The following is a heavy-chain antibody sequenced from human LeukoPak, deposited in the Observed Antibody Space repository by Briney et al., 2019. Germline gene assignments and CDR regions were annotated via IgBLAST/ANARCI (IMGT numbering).Heavy chain of an antibody. J-gene: IGHJ4*02. Sequence: VASVKVSCKASGGTFSSYAISWVRQAPGQGLEWMGGIIPIFGTANYAQKFQGRVTITADESTSTAYMELSSLRSEDTAVYYCARGTRKDSRDGYNFWGPGTLVTVSS. CDR1: GGTFSSYA. CDR2: IIPIFGTA. V-gene: IGHV1-69*13. D-gene: IGHD5-24*01. CDR3: ARGTRKDSRDGYNF.